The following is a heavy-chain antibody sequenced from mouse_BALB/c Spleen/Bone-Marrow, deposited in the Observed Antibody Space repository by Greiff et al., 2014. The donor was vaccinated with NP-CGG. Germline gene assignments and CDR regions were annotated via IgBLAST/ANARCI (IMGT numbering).Heavy chain of an antibody. D-gene: IGHD2-14*01. J-gene: IGHJ1*01. Sequence: EVQLQQSGAELVKPGASVKLSCTASGFNNKDTYMHWVKQRPEQGLEWIGRIDPANGNTKYDPKFQGKATITADTSSNTAYLQLSGLTSEDTAVYYSATYRYGWYFDVWGAGTTVTVSS. CDR3: ATYRYGWYFDV. CDR1: GFNNKDTY. CDR2: IDPANGNT. V-gene: IGHV14-3*02.